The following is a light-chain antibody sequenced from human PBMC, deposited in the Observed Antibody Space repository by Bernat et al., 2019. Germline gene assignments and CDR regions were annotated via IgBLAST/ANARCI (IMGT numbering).Light chain of an antibody. CDR2: DVS. J-gene: IGLJ1*01. Sequence: QSALTQPASVSGSPGQSITISCTGTSSDVGAYNYVSWYQQNPGKAPKLMLYDVSDRPSGVSNRFSGSKSGNTASLTISGLQAEDEADYYCSSYTSTSTPYVFGTGTKVTVL. V-gene: IGLV2-14*03. CDR1: SSDVGAYNY. CDR3: SSYTSTSTPYV.